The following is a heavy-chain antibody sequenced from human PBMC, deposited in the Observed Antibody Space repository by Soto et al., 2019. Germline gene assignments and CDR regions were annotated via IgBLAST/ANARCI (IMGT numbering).Heavy chain of an antibody. V-gene: IGHV1-69*06. CDR2: TGSGTGPG. CDR1: GGSLSTNP. D-gene: IGHD2-15*01. CDR3: GRRDSGGFYRFFDS. J-gene: IGHJ4*02. Sequence: SVKVSCKASGGSLSTNPISWVRQAPGQGLEWMGGTGSGTGPGNHAQKFQGRLTVTADKSTSTVYMELTNLSSEDTAVYYCGRRDSGGFYRFFDSWGQGTLVTVSS.